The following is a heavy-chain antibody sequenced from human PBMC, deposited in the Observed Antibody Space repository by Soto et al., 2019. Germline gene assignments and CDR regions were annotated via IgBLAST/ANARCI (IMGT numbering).Heavy chain of an antibody. V-gene: IGHV4-34*01. D-gene: IGHD6-6*01. CDR2: INHSGST. J-gene: IGHJ4*02. Sequence: PSETLSLTCAVYGGSFSGYYWSWIRQPPGKGLEWIGEINHSGSTNYNPSLKSRVTISVDTSKNQFSLKLSSVTAADTAVYYCARGASIAGRGFDYWGQGTLVTVSS. CDR3: ARGASIAGRGFDY. CDR1: GGSFSGYY.